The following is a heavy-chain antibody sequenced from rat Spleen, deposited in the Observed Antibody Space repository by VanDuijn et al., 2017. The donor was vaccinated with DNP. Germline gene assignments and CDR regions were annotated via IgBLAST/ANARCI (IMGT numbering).Heavy chain of an antibody. CDR1: GFSLSSYH. J-gene: IGHJ2*01. Sequence: QVQLKESGPGLVQPSQTLSLACTVSGFSLSSYHVHWVRQPPGKGLEWMSSISSGGDTFYNPSLQSRLSISRDTSKSQVFLKVNSLHTDDTAIYFCTRDLKRYFDYWGQGVMVTVSS. V-gene: IGHV2-6*01. CDR2: ISSGGDT. D-gene: IGHD2-1*01. CDR3: TRDLKRYFDY.